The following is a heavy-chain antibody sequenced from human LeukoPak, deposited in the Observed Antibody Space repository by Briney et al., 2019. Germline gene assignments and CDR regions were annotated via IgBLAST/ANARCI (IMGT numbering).Heavy chain of an antibody. J-gene: IGHJ5*02. CDR1: GGSFSGYY. D-gene: IGHD3-10*01. CDR3: ARVYYYGSGRRFDP. CDR2: INHSGST. Sequence: SETLSLTCAVYGGSFSGYYWSWIRQPPGKGLEWIGEINHSGSTNYNPSLKSRVTISVDTSKNQVSLKLSSVTAADTAVYYCARVYYYGSGRRFDPWGQGTLVTVSS. V-gene: IGHV4-34*01.